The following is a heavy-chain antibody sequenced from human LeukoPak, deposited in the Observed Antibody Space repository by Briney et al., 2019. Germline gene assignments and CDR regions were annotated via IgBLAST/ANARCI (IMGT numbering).Heavy chain of an antibody. D-gene: IGHD3-9*01. V-gene: IGHV1-8*01. CDR1: PYTFTSYD. Sequence: ASLKVSCTASPYTFTSYDINRGRQSTGQGLEWMGWVNPINVNTGYAQKCQGRVTITRNTCISTVYMELSRLRSEVTAVYYCARGKAYYDILTGYSAYYFDYWGQGTLVTVSS. CDR3: ARGKAYYDILTGYSAYYFDY. CDR2: VNPINVNT. J-gene: IGHJ4*01.